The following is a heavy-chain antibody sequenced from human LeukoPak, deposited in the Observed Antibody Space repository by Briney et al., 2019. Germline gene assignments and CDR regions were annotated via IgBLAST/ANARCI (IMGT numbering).Heavy chain of an antibody. J-gene: IGHJ6*02. Sequence: SGTLSLTCAVSGGSISSSNWWSWVRQPPGKGLEWIGEIYHSGSTNYNPSLKSRVTISVDKSKNQFSLKLSSVTAADTAVYYCAREGPYYYDSSGGPIPAAFRVGMDVWGQGTTVTVSS. CDR1: GGSISSSNW. V-gene: IGHV4-4*02. CDR3: AREGPYYYDSSGGPIPAAFRVGMDV. D-gene: IGHD3-22*01. CDR2: IYHSGST.